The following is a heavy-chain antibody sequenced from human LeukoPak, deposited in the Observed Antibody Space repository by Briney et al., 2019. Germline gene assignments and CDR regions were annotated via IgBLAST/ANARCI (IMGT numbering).Heavy chain of an antibody. CDR1: SGSISSSSYY. CDR2: IYYSGST. J-gene: IGHJ4*02. D-gene: IGHD3-22*01. Sequence: PSETLSLTCTVSSGSISSSSYYWGWIRQPPGKGLEWIGSIYYSGSTYYNPSLKSRVTISVDTSKNQFSLKLSSVTAADTAVYYCARVPSAYDRINYYDSSGYHNDYWGQGTLVTVSS. V-gene: IGHV4-39*07. CDR3: ARVPSAYDRINYYDSSGYHNDY.